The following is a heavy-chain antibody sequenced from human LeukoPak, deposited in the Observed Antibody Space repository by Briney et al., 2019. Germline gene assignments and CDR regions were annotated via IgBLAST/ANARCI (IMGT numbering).Heavy chain of an antibody. D-gene: IGHD3-22*01. J-gene: IGHJ1*01. CDR3: VRDHYYNSSGYTFRH. CDR2: IYYTGST. CDR1: GGSISNYY. V-gene: IGHV4-59*01. Sequence: SETLSLTCTVSGGSISNYYWSWIRQPPGKGLEWIGYIYYTGSTSYNPSLKSRVTISVDMSRNQFSLRLSSVTAADTAVYYCVRDHYYNSSGYTFRHWGQGTLVTVSS.